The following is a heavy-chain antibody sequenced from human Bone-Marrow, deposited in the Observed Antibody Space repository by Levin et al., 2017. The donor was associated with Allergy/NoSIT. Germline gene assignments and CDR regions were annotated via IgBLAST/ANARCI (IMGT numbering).Heavy chain of an antibody. CDR2: ISYDGSNK. Sequence: PGGSLRLSCAASGFTFSSYGMHWVRQAPGKGLEWVAVISYDGSNKYYADSVKGRFTISRDNSKNTLYLQMNSLRAEDTAVYYCAKVIMEWLAFPYYYYYYGMDVWGQGTTVTVSS. CDR1: GFTFSSYG. D-gene: IGHD6-19*01. V-gene: IGHV3-30*18. J-gene: IGHJ6*02. CDR3: AKVIMEWLAFPYYYYYYGMDV.